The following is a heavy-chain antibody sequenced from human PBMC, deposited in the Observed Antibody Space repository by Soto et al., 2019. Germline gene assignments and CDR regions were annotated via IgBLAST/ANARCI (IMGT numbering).Heavy chain of an antibody. V-gene: IGHV3-30-3*01. CDR1: GFTFSSYA. CDR2: ISYDGSNK. Sequence: PGGSLRLSCAASGFTFSSYAMHWVRQAPGKGLEWVAVISYDGSNKYYADSVKGRFTISRDNAKNSLYLQMNSLRAEDTAVYYCASDGGIPATPYSFYDMDVWGQGTTVTVSS. D-gene: IGHD2-15*01. CDR3: ASDGGIPATPYSFYDMDV. J-gene: IGHJ6*02.